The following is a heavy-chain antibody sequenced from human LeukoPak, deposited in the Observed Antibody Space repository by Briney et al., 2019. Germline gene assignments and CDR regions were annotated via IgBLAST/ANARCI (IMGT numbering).Heavy chain of an antibody. Sequence: GGSLRLSCAVSGITLSNYGMSWVRQAPGKGLEWVSYISSSGSTIYYADSVKGRFTISRDNAKNSLYLQMNSLRAEDTAVYYCAREYDSSGFDYWAREPWSPSPQ. J-gene: IGHJ4*02. CDR2: ISSSGSTI. CDR1: GITLSNYG. D-gene: IGHD3-22*01. CDR3: AREYDSSGFDY. V-gene: IGHV3-11*01.